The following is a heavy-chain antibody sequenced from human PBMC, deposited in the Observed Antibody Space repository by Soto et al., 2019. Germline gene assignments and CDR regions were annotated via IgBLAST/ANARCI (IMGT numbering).Heavy chain of an antibody. CDR3: ARVRYFDWDVVTAIPVGDALDY. J-gene: IGHJ4*02. CDR2: INAGNGNT. CDR1: GYTFTSYA. Sequence: ASVKVSCKASGYTFTSYAMHWVRQAPGQRLEWMGWINAGNGNTKYSQKFQGRVTITRDTSASTAYMELSSLRSEDTAVYYCARVRYFDWDVVTAIPVGDALDYWGQGTLVTVSS. D-gene: IGHD2-21*02. V-gene: IGHV1-3*01.